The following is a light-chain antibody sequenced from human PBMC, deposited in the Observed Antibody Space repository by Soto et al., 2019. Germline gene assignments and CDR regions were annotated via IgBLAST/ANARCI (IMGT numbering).Light chain of an antibody. Sequence: TVVTQEPSLTVSPGETVTLTCGSSTGTVTSGHYPYWFQQRPGQAPTTLIYDTNNKYSWTPDRFSGSLLGGKAALTLSGAQPEDEGDYYCLLLYSGNRRVFGTGTKVTVL. CDR2: DTN. CDR3: LLLYSGNRRV. J-gene: IGLJ1*01. CDR1: TGTVTSGHY. V-gene: IGLV7-46*01.